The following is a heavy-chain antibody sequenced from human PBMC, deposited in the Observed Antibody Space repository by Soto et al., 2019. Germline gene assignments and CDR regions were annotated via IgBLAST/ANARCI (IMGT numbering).Heavy chain of an antibody. D-gene: IGHD2-21*01. CDR2: IIPIFGTA. J-gene: IGHJ4*02. CDR3: ERTVGVSAILYYFDY. CDR1: GGTFSCYA. V-gene: IGHV1-69*13. Sequence: SVTVSCKASGGTFSCYAISWVRPSPGQGLEWMGGIIPIFGTANYAQKFQGRVTITADESTSTAYMELSSLRSEDTAVYYCERTVGVSAILYYFDYWGRGTLVTVPA.